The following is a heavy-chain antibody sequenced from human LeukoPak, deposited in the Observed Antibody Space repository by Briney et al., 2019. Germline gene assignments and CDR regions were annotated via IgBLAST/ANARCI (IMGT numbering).Heavy chain of an antibody. D-gene: IGHD7-27*01. CDR1: GFIFSSYA. V-gene: IGHV3-23*01. Sequence: GGSLRLSCAASGFIFSSYAMSWVRQAPGKGLEWVSGILGGGRTTYYADSVKGRFTISRDNSKNRLYLQMNSLRAEDTAMYYCAKDFVSGDGKWEVDYWGQGTLVTVSS. CDR3: AKDFVSGDGKWEVDY. CDR2: ILGGGRTT. J-gene: IGHJ4*02.